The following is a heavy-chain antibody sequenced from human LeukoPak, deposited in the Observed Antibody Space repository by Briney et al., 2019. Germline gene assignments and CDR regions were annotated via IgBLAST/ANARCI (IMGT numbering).Heavy chain of an antibody. CDR1: GYSIGSGYY. Sequence: PSETLSLTCTVSGYSIGSGYYWGWIRQPPGKGLEWIGSIYHSGSTYYNPSLKSRVTISVDTSKNQFSLKLSSVTAADTAVYYCARDPLYCSSTSCYLPFDYWGQGTLVTVSS. CDR3: ARDPLYCSSTSCYLPFDY. CDR2: IYHSGST. D-gene: IGHD2-2*01. V-gene: IGHV4-38-2*02. J-gene: IGHJ4*02.